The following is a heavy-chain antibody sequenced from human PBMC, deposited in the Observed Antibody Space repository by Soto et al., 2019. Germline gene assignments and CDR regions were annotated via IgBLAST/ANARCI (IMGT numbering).Heavy chain of an antibody. V-gene: IGHV1-8*01. CDR3: AIADTNDWANGYYAMDV. J-gene: IGHJ6*02. CDR2: MHPNSGNT. Sequence: QVQLVQSGAEVKKPGASVKVCCKASGFTFTTYDIDWVRQATGQGLEWMGWMHPNSGNTGYAQKFQGRITMTRDASRGTAYMVLSSLRAEDTAVYYCAIADTNDWANGYYAMDVWGQGSKVTVSS. D-gene: IGHD3-9*01. CDR1: GFTFTTYD.